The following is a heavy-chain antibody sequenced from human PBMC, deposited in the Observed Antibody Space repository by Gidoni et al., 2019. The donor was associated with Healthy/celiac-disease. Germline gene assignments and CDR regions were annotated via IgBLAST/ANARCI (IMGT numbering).Heavy chain of an antibody. J-gene: IGHJ4*02. V-gene: IGHV4-30-4*01. CDR3: ARESSGYALVDY. CDR1: GGPISSGNYY. Sequence: QVQLQESGPGLVKPSQNLSLTCTVSGGPISSGNYYWSWIRQPPGKGMEWIGYIYYSGSTYYNPSLKSRVTISVDTSKNQVSLKLSSVTAADTAVYYCARESSGYALVDYWGQGTLVTVSS. CDR2: IYYSGST. D-gene: IGHD3-22*01.